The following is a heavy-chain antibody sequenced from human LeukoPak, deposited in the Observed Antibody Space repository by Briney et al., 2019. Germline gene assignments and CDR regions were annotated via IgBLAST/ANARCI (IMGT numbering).Heavy chain of an antibody. D-gene: IGHD5-12*01. Sequence: GESLKISCKGSGYRFNAYWIAWVRQMPGKGLEWMGIIYPDDSDTRYSPSFQGQVTISADKSVRTAYLQWSSLKASDTAMYYCARLTSGVATIAPYYYGMDVWGQGTTVTVSS. CDR2: IYPDDSDT. V-gene: IGHV5-51*01. J-gene: IGHJ6*02. CDR3: ARLTSGVATIAPYYYGMDV. CDR1: GYRFNAYW.